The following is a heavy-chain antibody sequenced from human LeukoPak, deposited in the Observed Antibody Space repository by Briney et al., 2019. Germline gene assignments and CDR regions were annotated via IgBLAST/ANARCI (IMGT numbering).Heavy chain of an antibody. CDR2: IYSGGSI. CDR3: ARGHSTGNPDPFDY. Sequence: GGSLRLSCAASGFTFSNYWMSWVRQAPGKGLEWVSVIYSGGSIHYADSVKGRFTISRDNAKNTLSLQMNSLRAEDTAVYYCARGHSTGNPDPFDYWGQGTLVTVSS. V-gene: IGHV3-53*01. CDR1: GFTFSNYW. D-gene: IGHD3-22*01. J-gene: IGHJ4*02.